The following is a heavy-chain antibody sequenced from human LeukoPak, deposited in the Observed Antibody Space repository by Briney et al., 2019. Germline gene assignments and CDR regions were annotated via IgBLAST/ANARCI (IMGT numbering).Heavy chain of an antibody. CDR1: GYTLTSND. CDR2: INPSGGST. J-gene: IGHJ3*02. V-gene: IGHV1-46*01. D-gene: IGHD6-13*01. Sequence: ASVKVSCKASGYTLTSNDIHWVRQAPGQGLEWMGIINPSGGSTSYAQKFQGRVTMTRDTSTSTVYMELSSLRSEDTAVYYCARFASLYSRSWYYAFDIWGQGTMVTVSS. CDR3: ARFASLYSRSWYYAFDI.